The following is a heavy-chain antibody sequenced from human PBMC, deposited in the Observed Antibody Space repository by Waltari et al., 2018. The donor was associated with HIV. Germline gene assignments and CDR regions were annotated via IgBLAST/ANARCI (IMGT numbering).Heavy chain of an antibody. CDR3: ARDAVGYGSGGSCFYNP. V-gene: IGHV3-33*01. D-gene: IGHD2-15*01. Sequence: QVQLVESGGGVVQPGRSLRLSCATSGFIFSNYGMHWVRQATGKGLGWVAGIGYDGTHENDGESWKGRVTISRDNAKNSLYRQMSSLRAEDTAVYYCARDAVGYGSGGSCFYNPWGQGTLVTVSS. CDR2: IGYDGTHE. J-gene: IGHJ5*02. CDR1: GFIFSNYG.